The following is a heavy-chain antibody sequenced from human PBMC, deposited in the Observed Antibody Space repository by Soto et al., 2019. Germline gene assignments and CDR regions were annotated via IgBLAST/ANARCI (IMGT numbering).Heavy chain of an antibody. D-gene: IGHD3-3*01. J-gene: IGHJ3*02. CDR3: ARDSPYDFWSGYTNAFDI. CDR2: IYYSGST. Sequence: SETLSLTCTVSGGSISSRGYYWSWIRQHPGKGLEWIGYIYYSGSTYYNPSLKSRVTISVDTSENQFSLKLSSVTAADTAVFYCARDSPYDFWSGYTNAFDIWGQGTMVTVSS. V-gene: IGHV4-31*03. CDR1: GGSISSRGYY.